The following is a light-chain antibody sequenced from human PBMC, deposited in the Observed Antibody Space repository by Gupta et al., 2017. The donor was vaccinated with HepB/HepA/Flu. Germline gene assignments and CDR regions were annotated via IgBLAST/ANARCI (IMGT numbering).Light chain of an antibody. J-gene: IGLJ1*01. CDR3: SSYTSSSTYV. Sequence: QSALTQPASVSGSPGQSNTIPCTGTSSDVGGYNYVSCYQQHTGKATKLMIYDVSNRPSGVSNRFSGSKSGNTAPLTISGLQAEDEADYYCSSYTSSSTYVFGTGTKVTVL. CDR1: SSDVGGYNY. V-gene: IGLV2-14*03. CDR2: DVS.